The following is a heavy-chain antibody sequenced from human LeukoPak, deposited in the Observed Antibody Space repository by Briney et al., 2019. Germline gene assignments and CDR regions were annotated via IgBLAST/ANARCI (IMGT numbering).Heavy chain of an antibody. Sequence: PSETLSLTCAVYGGSFSGYYWSWIRQPPGKGLEWIGEINHSGSTNYNPSLKSRVTISVDTSKNQFSLKLSSVTAADTAVYYCARGEVKDSNDRGAFDIWGQGTMVTVSS. D-gene: IGHD3-22*01. CDR3: ARGEVKDSNDRGAFDI. V-gene: IGHV4-34*01. CDR2: INHSGST. J-gene: IGHJ3*02. CDR1: GGSFSGYY.